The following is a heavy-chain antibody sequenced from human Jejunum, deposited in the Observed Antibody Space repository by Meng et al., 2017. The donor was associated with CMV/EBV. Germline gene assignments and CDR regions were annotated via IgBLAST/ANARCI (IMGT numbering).Heavy chain of an antibody. D-gene: IGHD3-3*01. J-gene: IGHJ6*02. CDR3: TRSGSGYYGPLYYYGMDV. CDR2: IRSKANSYAT. Sequence: SAMPWVRQASGKGLEWVGRIRSKANSYATAYAASVKGRFTISRDDSKNTAYLQMNSLKTEDTAVYYCTRSGSGYYGPLYYYGMDVWGQGTTVTVSS. V-gene: IGHV3-73*01. CDR1: SA.